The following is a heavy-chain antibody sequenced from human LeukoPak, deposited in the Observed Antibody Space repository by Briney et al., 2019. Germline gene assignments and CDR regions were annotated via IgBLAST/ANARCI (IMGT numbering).Heavy chain of an antibody. CDR1: GFTFYDYG. V-gene: IGHV3-20*04. D-gene: IGHD2-2*01. CDR3: ARGPGIYCSSTSCHYYYYMDV. J-gene: IGHJ6*03. Sequence: GGSLRLSCAASGFTFYDYGMSWVRQAPGKGLEWVSGINRQGGSTGYADSVKGRFTISRDNAKNSLYLQMNSLRAEDTALYYCARGPGIYCSSTSCHYYYYMDVWGKGTTVTVSS. CDR2: INRQGGST.